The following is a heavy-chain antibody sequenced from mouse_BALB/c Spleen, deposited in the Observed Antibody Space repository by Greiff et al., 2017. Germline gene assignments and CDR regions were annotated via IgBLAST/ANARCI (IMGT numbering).Heavy chain of an antibody. CDR3: AAPITTEYYYAMDY. D-gene: IGHD1-1*01. J-gene: IGHJ4*01. Sequence: VQLQQSGPELVKPGASVKISCKASGYSFTGYFMNWVMQSHGKSLEWIGRINPYNGDTFYNQKFKGKATLTVDKSSSTAHMELRSLASEDSAVYYCAAPITTEYYYAMDYWGQGTSVTVSS. V-gene: IGHV1-20*02. CDR2: INPYNGDT. CDR1: GYSFTGYF.